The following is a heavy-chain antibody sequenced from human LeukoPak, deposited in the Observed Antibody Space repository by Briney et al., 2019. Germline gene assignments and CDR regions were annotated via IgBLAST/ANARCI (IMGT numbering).Heavy chain of an antibody. CDR3: ARVLVGAILGDY. Sequence: ASVKVSCKASGYTFTGYYMHWVRQAPGQGLEWMGWINPNSGGTNYAQKFQGRVTMTRDTSISTAYMELSRLRSDDTAVYYCARVLVGAILGDYWGQGTLVTVSP. D-gene: IGHD1-26*01. V-gene: IGHV1-2*02. CDR1: GYTFTGYY. CDR2: INPNSGGT. J-gene: IGHJ4*02.